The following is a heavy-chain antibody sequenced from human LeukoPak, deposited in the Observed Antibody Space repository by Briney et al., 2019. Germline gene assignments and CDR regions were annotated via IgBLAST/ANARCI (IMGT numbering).Heavy chain of an antibody. V-gene: IGHV3-33*01. CDR1: GFTFSSHV. J-gene: IGHJ2*01. CDR3: ARDQYDILTGYLYWYFDL. D-gene: IGHD3-9*01. Sequence: GGSLRLSCAASGFTFSSHVMHWVRQAPGKGLEWVAVIWYDGSNKYYADSVKGRFTISRDNSKNTLYLQMNSLRAEDTAVYYCARDQYDILTGYLYWYFDLWGRGTLVTVSS. CDR2: IWYDGSNK.